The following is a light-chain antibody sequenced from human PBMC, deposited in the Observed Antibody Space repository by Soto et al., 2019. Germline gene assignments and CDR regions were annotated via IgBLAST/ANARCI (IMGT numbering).Light chain of an antibody. V-gene: IGLV2-8*01. CDR3: SSYAGSDNPYV. J-gene: IGLJ1*01. CDR1: SGDVGGYDY. CDR2: EVT. Sequence: QSVLTQPPSASGSPGQSVTISCTGTSGDVGGYDYVSWYQQHPGKAPKLMIYEVTKRPLGVPDRFSGSKSGNTASLTVSGLQAEDEADYYCSSYAGSDNPYVFGTGTQLIVL.